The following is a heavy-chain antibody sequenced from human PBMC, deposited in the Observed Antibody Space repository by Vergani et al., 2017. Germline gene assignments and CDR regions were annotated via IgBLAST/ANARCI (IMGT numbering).Heavy chain of an antibody. CDR1: GGSFSGYY. D-gene: IGHD2-21*01. V-gene: IGHV4-34*01. CDR2: INHSGST. J-gene: IGHJ4*02. CDR3: ARMGPPDCGGDCDLAY. Sequence: QVQLQQWGAGLLKPSETLSLTCAVYGGSFSGYYWSWIRQPPGKGLEWIGEINHSGSTNYNPSLKSRVTISVDTSKNQFSLKLSSVTAADTAVYYCARMGPPDCGGDCDLAYWGQGTLVTVSS.